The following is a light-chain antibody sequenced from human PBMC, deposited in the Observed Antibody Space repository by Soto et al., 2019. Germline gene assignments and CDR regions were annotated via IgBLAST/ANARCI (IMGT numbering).Light chain of an antibody. CDR2: EDN. V-gene: IGLV6-57*04. Sequence: NFMLTQPHSVSESPGKTVTISCTRSSGSIASNYGQWYQQRPGSAPTTVIYEDNQRPSGVPDRFSGSIDSSSNSASLTISRLKTEDEADYYCQSYHNSNVVFGGGTKLTVL. CDR1: SGSIASNY. CDR3: QSYHNSNVV. J-gene: IGLJ2*01.